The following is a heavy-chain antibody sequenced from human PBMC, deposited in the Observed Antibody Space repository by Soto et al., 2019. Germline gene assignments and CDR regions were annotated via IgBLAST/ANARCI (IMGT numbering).Heavy chain of an antibody. J-gene: IGHJ5*02. CDR2: ISSSGSTI. CDR1: GFTFSSYE. CDR3: ARGVRYQLLHNWFDP. Sequence: PVGSLRLSCAASGFTFSSYEMNWVRQAPGKGLEWVSYISSSGSTIYYADSVKGRFTISRDNAKNSLYLQMNSLRAEDTAVYYCARGVRYQLLHNWFDPWGQGTLVTVSS. D-gene: IGHD2-2*01. V-gene: IGHV3-48*03.